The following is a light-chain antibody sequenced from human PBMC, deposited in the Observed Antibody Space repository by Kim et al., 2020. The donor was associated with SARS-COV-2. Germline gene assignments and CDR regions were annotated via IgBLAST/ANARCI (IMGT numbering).Light chain of an antibody. CDR1: QDISNY. J-gene: IGKJ5*01. CDR2: TAS. CDR3: QQYKDYPIT. Sequence: ASVGDRVTITCRASQDISNYVAWFQQKPGKAPKSLIYTASILQSGVPSKFSGSGSGTDFTLTITSLQPEDFATYYCQQYKDYPITFGQGTRLEIK. V-gene: IGKV1-16*02.